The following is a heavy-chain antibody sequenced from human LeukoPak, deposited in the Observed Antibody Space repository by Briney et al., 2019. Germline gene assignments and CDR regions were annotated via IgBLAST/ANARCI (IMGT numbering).Heavy chain of an antibody. Sequence: SETLSLTCTVSGGSISSYYWSWIRQPPGKGLKWIGYIYYSGSTNYNPSLKSRVTISVDTSKNQFSLKLSSATAADTAVYYCARGSKWFGELSFDYWGQGTLVTVSS. V-gene: IGHV4-59*01. J-gene: IGHJ4*02. CDR3: ARGSKWFGELSFDY. D-gene: IGHD3-10*01. CDR2: IYYSGST. CDR1: GGSISSYY.